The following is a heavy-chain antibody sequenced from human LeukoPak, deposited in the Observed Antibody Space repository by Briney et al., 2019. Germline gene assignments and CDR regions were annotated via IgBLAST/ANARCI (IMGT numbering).Heavy chain of an antibody. Sequence: GGSLRLSCAASGFTFSSYEMNWVRQAPGKGLEWVSYISSSGSTIYYADSVKGRFTISRDNAKNSLYLQMNSLRAEDTAVYYCARGAYSNYYFDYWGQGTLVTVSS. D-gene: IGHD2-21*01. CDR2: ISSSGSTI. J-gene: IGHJ4*02. CDR3: ARGAYSNYYFDY. CDR1: GFTFSSYE. V-gene: IGHV3-48*03.